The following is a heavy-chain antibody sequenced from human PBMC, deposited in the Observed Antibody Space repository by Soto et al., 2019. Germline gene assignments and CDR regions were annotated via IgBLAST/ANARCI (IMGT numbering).Heavy chain of an antibody. CDR3: ARDGTVAAQSDDWYFDL. J-gene: IGHJ2*01. V-gene: IGHV4-4*02. CDR2: IYQSGNT. D-gene: IGHD6-13*01. Sequence: QVQLKESGPGLVKPSGTLSLTCAVSGGSLSSFHWWSWVRQAPGKGLEWIGQIYQSGNTNYNPSLNSRVTMSVDKSKNQFSLTLNSVTAADTAVYYCARDGTVAAQSDDWYFDLWGRGTLVTVSS. CDR1: GGSLSSFHW.